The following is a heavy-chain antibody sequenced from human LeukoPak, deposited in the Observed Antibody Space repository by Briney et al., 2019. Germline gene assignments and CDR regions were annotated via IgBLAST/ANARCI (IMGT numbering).Heavy chain of an antibody. Sequence: SETLSLTCAVYGGSFSGYYWSWIRQPPGKGLEWIGEINHSGSTNYNPSLKSRVTISVDTSKNQFSLKLSSVTAADTAVYYCARQALDPWGQGTLVTVSS. J-gene: IGHJ5*02. V-gene: IGHV4-34*01. CDR2: INHSGST. CDR1: GGSFSGYY. CDR3: ARQALDP.